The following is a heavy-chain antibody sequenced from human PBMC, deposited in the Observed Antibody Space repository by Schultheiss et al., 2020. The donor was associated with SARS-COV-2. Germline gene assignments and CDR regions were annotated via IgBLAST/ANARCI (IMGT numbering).Heavy chain of an antibody. V-gene: IGHV3-23*01. D-gene: IGHD1-26*01. CDR1: GFTFSSYA. J-gene: IGHJ4*02. CDR2: IRGSGGST. CDR3: ATCLKWGSWDNYFDY. Sequence: GGSLRLSCAASGFTFSSYAMSWVRQAPGKGLEWVSGIRGSGGSTYYADSVKGRFTISRDNSKNSLYLQMNTLRAEDTAVYYCATCLKWGSWDNYFDYWGQGTLVTVSS.